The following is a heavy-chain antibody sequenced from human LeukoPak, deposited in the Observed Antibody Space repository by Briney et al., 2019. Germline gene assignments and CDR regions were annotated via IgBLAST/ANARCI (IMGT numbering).Heavy chain of an antibody. D-gene: IGHD3-3*01. CDR2: INGSSTYI. Sequence: GGSLRLSCAASGFTFNFYTINWVRQAPGKGLEWVSSINGSSTYIYYADSVKGRFTISRDNAKNSVSLQMNSLTVEDTAVYYCARDPAGMTVSGVAEYNYGMDVWGQGTTVTVCS. J-gene: IGHJ6*02. CDR3: ARDPAGMTVSGVAEYNYGMDV. V-gene: IGHV3-21*01. CDR1: GFTFNFYT.